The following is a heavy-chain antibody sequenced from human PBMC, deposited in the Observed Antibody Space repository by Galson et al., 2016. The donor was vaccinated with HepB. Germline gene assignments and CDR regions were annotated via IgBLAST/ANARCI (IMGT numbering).Heavy chain of an antibody. J-gene: IGHJ4*02. Sequence: SETLSLTCDVSSYSLSSGYYWGWIRQRPGKGLEWIGTIYYNGRPYYSPSLKSPVTISLDPSKNQFSLKVTSVTAADTAVYYCARATYTFYFDSWGQGTLVAVSA. CDR3: ARATYTFYFDS. D-gene: IGHD5-24*01. CDR2: IYYNGRP. V-gene: IGHV4-38-2*01. CDR1: SYSLSSGYY.